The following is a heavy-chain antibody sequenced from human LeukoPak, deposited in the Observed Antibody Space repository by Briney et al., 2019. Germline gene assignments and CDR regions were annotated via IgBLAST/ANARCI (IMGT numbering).Heavy chain of an antibody. CDR3: ARYRRYTSWSFSHDAFDI. Sequence: GDSLKISCKGSGYTFTTYWIGWVRQMPGKGLEWMGFIHPVDSDTKYSPSFQGQVTISADRSISAAYLQWNNLTASDTAMYYCARYRRYTSWSFSHDAFDIWGQGTTVSVSS. D-gene: IGHD6-6*01. J-gene: IGHJ3*02. CDR1: GYTFTTYW. V-gene: IGHV5-51*01. CDR2: IHPVDSDT.